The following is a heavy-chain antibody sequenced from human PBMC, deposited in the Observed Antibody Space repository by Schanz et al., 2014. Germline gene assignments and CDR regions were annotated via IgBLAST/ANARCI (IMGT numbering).Heavy chain of an antibody. CDR1: GFTFSGYS. CDR2: ITGTGTV. CDR3: ARDSNGDDGYRFWFDS. J-gene: IGHJ5*01. Sequence: EVQLLESGGGLVQPGGSLRLSCAASGFTFSGYSMNWVRQAPGKGLEWISYITGTGTVMYADSVKGRFTISRDNGKNSLSLQMNSLRVEDTAIYYCARDSNGDDGYRFWFDSWGQGILXTVSS. V-gene: IGHV3-48*01. D-gene: IGHD4-17*01.